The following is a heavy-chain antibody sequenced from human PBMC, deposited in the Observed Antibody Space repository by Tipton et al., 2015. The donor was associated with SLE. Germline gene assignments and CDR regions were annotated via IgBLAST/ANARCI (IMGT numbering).Heavy chain of an antibody. Sequence: TLSLTCTVSGGSISSSTYYWGWIRQPPGKGLEWIGNINYSGTTYYNPSLKSRVTISVDTSKNQFSLKLSSVTAADTAVYYCAGGLAVAGTRDYWGQGTLVTVSS. CDR2: INYSGTT. J-gene: IGHJ4*02. D-gene: IGHD6-19*01. CDR3: AGGLAVAGTRDY. CDR1: GGSISSSTYY. V-gene: IGHV4-39*07.